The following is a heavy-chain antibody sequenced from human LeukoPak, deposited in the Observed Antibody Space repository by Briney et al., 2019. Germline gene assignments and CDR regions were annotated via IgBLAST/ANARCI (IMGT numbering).Heavy chain of an antibody. D-gene: IGHD4-17*01. CDR1: GYTFTGYY. Sequence: ASVKVSCKASGYTFTGYYMHWVRQAPGQGLEWMGWINPNSGGTNYAQKFQGRVTMTRDTSISTAYMELSRLRSDDTAVYYCARVGHTAEAEFDPWGQGTLVTVSS. CDR2: INPNSGGT. J-gene: IGHJ5*02. V-gene: IGHV1-2*02. CDR3: ARVGHTAEAEFDP.